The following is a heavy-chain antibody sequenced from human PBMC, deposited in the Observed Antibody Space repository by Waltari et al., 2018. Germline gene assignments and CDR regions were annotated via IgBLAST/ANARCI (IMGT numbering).Heavy chain of an antibody. Sequence: VQLVESGGGSIQPGGSLILSCAPSGFTVSYNFMMWVRQAPGKGLEWVSLIYSGGRTYYADSVQGRFTISRDTSKNTLQLQMNRLRGEDTAVYYCARDRHCTDSGCSGLWGQGTLVTVSS. D-gene: IGHD2-8*02. CDR3: ARDRHCTDSGCSGL. J-gene: IGHJ4*02. V-gene: IGHV3-53*01. CDR2: IYSGGRT. CDR1: GFTVSYNF.